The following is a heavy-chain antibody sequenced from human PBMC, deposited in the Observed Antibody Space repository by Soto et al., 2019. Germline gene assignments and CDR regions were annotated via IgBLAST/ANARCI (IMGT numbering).Heavy chain of an antibody. CDR3: ARADYGDRGLAFDS. CDR2: IYYTGAA. V-gene: IGHV4-31*03. D-gene: IGHD4-17*01. CDR1: GGSTGGGGFY. J-gene: IGHJ4*02. Sequence: QVQLQESGPGLVKTSQTLSLTCTVSGGSTGGGGFYWSWIRQHPGKGLEWIGYIYYTGAAYYSPSLKSRATISVDTSENQFSLNLDSVTAADTAVYYCARADYGDRGLAFDSWGQGTLVTVSS.